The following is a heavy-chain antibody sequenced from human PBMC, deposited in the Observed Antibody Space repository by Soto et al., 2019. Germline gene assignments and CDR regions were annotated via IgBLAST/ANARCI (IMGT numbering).Heavy chain of an antibody. D-gene: IGHD3-10*01. Sequence: PSETLSLTCAVYGGSFSGYYWSWIRQPPGKGLEWIGEINHSGSTNYNPSLKSRVTISVDTSKNQFSLKLSSVTAADTAVYYCVRGGVARLWFGPGWFDPWGQGTLVTVSS. CDR2: INHSGST. CDR1: GGSFSGYY. CDR3: VRGGVARLWFGPGWFDP. J-gene: IGHJ5*02. V-gene: IGHV4-34*01.